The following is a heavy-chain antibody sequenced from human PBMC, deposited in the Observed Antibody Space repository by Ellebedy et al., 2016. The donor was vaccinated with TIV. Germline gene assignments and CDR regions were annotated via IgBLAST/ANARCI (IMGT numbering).Heavy chain of an antibody. D-gene: IGHD3-3*01. Sequence: GESLKISXAASGFIFSSYAMSWVRQAPGKGLEWVSAISGSGGSTYYADSVKGRFTISRDNSKNTLYLQMNSLRAKDTAVYYCAKDLVPFPDRRGYDFWSGYYNRPFDYWGQGTLVTVSS. CDR3: AKDLVPFPDRRGYDFWSGYYNRPFDY. V-gene: IGHV3-23*01. J-gene: IGHJ4*02. CDR1: GFIFSSYA. CDR2: ISGSGGST.